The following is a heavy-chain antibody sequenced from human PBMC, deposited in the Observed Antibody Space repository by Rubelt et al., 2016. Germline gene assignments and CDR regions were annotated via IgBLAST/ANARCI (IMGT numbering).Heavy chain of an antibody. CDR3: ARVYDAFDI. D-gene: IGHD5/OR15-5a*01. J-gene: IGHJ3*02. CDR2: ISYDGSNK. Sequence: QVQLVESGGGVVQPGRSLRLSCAASGFTFSSYAMHWVRQAPGKGLEWVAVISYDGSNKYYADSVKGRLTISRDNSKNTLYLQLNSLRAEDTAVYCCARVYDAFDIWGQGTMVTVSS. CDR1: GFTFSSYA. V-gene: IGHV3-30*04.